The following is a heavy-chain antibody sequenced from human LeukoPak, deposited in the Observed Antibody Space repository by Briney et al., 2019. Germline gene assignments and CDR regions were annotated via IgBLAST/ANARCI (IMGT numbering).Heavy chain of an antibody. J-gene: IGHJ4*02. CDR2: ISSNGAGT. CDR3: VKAQEGSTFDY. V-gene: IGHV3-64D*09. Sequence: GGSLSLSCSASGFTFSRYAMYWVRQAPGKGLEYASSISSNGAGTQYADSVKGRFTISRDNSRNTLYLQMSSLRPEDTAVYYCVKAQEGSTFDYWGQGTLVTVSS. CDR1: GFTFSRYA.